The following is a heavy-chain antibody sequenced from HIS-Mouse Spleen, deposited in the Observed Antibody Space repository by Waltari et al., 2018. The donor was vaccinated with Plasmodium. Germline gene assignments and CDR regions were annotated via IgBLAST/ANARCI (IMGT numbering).Heavy chain of an antibody. CDR3: ARVGDFWSGYCNDY. V-gene: IGHV3-74*01. Sequence: EVQLVESGGGLVQPGGSLSLSCAASGFTFSSYWMHWVRQAPGKGLVWVSRINSDGSSTSYADSVKGRFTISRDNAKNTLYLQMNSLRAEDTAVYYCARVGDFWSGYCNDYWGQGTLVTVSS. D-gene: IGHD3-3*01. CDR2: INSDGSST. J-gene: IGHJ4*02. CDR1: GFTFSSYW.